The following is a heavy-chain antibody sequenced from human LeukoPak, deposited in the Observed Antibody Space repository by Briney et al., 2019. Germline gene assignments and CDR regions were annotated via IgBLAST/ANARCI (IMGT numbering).Heavy chain of an antibody. V-gene: IGHV3-43D*04. J-gene: IGHJ6*04. CDR1: GFTFDDYA. CDR3: AKDVGQLLPIRYGMDV. Sequence: GGSLRLSCAASGFTFDDYAMHWVRQAPGKGLEWVSLISWDGGSTYYADSVKGRFTISRDNSKNSLYLQMNSLRAENTALYYCAKDVGQLLPIRYGMDVWGKGTTVTVSS. CDR2: ISWDGGST. D-gene: IGHD2-2*01.